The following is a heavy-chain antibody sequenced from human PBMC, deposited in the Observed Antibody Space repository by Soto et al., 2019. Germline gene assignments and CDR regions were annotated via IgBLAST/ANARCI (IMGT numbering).Heavy chain of an antibody. CDR2: IYWDDDK. D-gene: IGHD6-19*01. CDR1: GFSLSTSGVG. V-gene: IGHV2-5*02. J-gene: IGHJ4*02. CDR3: AHDSSGLYGFDY. Sequence: QITLKESGPTLVKPTQTLTPTCTFSGFSLSTSGVGVGWIRQPPGKALEWLALIYWDDDKRYSPSLKSRLTIAKDTSKNQVLLTMTNLDPVDTATYYCAHDSSGLYGFDYWGQGTLVTVSS.